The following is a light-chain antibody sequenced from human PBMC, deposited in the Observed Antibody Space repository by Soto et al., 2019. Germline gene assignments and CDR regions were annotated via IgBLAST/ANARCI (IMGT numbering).Light chain of an antibody. V-gene: IGLV1-44*01. CDR3: ASWDDNLKTLL. Sequence: QSVLTQPPSASETPEQRVIISCSGCSSNIGSSPVTWYQHLPGTAPKLLIYNSYQRPSGVPDRFSGSKSGTSASLAISGLQSEDEADYYCASWDDNLKTLLFGGGTKVTVL. CDR1: SSNIGSSP. J-gene: IGLJ3*02. CDR2: NSY.